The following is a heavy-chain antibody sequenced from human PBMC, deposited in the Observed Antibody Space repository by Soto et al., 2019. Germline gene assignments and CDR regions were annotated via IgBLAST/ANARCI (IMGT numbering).Heavy chain of an antibody. CDR2: IYYSGST. J-gene: IGHJ3*02. CDR3: ARAFRPSNGFYPDAFDI. V-gene: IGHV4-31*03. D-gene: IGHD3-22*01. CDR1: GGSISSGAYY. Sequence: QVQLQESGPGLVKPSQTLSLTCTVSGGSISSGAYYWSWIRQHPGKGLEWIGYIYYSGSTYYNPSLKSRVTISVDTSKNRLSLKLSSVPAADTAVYYCARAFRPSNGFYPDAFDIWGQGTTVTVSS.